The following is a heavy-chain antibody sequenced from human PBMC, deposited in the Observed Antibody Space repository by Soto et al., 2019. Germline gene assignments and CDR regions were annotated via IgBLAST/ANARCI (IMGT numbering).Heavy chain of an antibody. CDR3: AIYIPDGYCSGGSCNKINSYFDY. Sequence: SSETLSLTCTVSGGSISSGGYYWSWIRQHPGKGLEWIGFIYFSGGTYYNLSFMSRVTIYVGTSKYQFSLKLSSVIAADTAVYYCAIYIPDGYCSGGSCNKINSYFDYWGQGTLVTVSS. CDR1: GGSISSGGYY. D-gene: IGHD2-15*01. CDR2: IYFSGGT. V-gene: IGHV4-31*03. J-gene: IGHJ4*02.